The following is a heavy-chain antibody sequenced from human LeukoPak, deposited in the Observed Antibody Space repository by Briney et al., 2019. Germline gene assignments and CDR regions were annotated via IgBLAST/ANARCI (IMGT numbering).Heavy chain of an antibody. CDR2: IGTASDT. CDR3: ARGPPRGKYYYMDV. J-gene: IGHJ6*03. V-gene: IGHV3-13*01. Sequence: GGSLRLSCAAAGLTFVSFERRWVRQPTGQGLEWVSTIGTASDTYYPGSVEGRVTLSRDNAKNSLYLQMNSLTAGDTAVYYCARGPPRGKYYYMDVWGKGTTVTVSS. CDR1: GLTFVSFE. D-gene: IGHD1-1*01.